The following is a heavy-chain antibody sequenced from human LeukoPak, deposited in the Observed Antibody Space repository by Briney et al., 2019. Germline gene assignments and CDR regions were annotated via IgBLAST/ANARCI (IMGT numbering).Heavy chain of an antibody. V-gene: IGHV4-39*07. D-gene: IGHD3-9*01. J-gene: IGHJ5*02. CDR1: SGSISSSSYY. CDR3: ARAGFELDP. CDR2: IYHSGST. Sequence: SETLSLTCSGSSGSISSSSYYWGWIRQPPGKGLEWIGSIYHSGSTYYNPSLKSRVTISVDRSKNQFSQKLSSVTAADTAVYYCARAGFELDPWGQGTLVTVSS.